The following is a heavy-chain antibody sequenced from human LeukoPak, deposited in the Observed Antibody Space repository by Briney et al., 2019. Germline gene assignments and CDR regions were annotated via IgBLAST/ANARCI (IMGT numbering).Heavy chain of an antibody. J-gene: IGHJ4*02. D-gene: IGHD3-10*01. CDR1: GGSFSGYY. V-gene: IGHV4-34*01. CDR3: ASRRPKLLWFGGTGFDY. Sequence: PSETLSLTCAVYGGSFSGYYWSWIRQPPGKGLEWIGEINHSGSTNYNPSLKSRVTISVDTSKNQFSLKLSSVTAADTAVYYCASRRPKLLWFGGTGFDYWGQGTLVTVSS. CDR2: INHSGST.